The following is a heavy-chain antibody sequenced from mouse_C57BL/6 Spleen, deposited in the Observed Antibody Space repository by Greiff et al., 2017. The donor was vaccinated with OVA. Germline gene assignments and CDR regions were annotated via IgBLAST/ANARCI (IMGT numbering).Heavy chain of an antibody. CDR2: IDPCDSYT. D-gene: IGHD2-1*01. CDR1: GYTFTSYW. Sequence: VQLVESGAELVKPGASVKLSCKASGYTFTSYWMQWVKQRPGPGLEWIGEIDPCDSYTNYNPKFKGKATLTVDTSSSTAYMQLSSLTSEDSAVYYCAKRHNYGIYYAMYYWGQGTSVTVSS. CDR3: AKRHNYGIYYAMYY. V-gene: IGHV1-50*01. J-gene: IGHJ4*01.